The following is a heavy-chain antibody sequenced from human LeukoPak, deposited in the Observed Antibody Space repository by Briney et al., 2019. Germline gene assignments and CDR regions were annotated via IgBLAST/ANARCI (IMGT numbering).Heavy chain of an antibody. V-gene: IGHV4-59*01. CDR3: ARGPEGSDFDY. CDR2: IYYSGST. Sequence: PSETLSLTCTVSGGSISSYCWSWIRQPPGKGLEWIGYIYYSGSTNYNPSLKSRVTISVDTSKNQFSLKLSPVTAADTAVYYCARGPEGSDFDYWGQGTLVTVSS. J-gene: IGHJ4*02. CDR1: GGSISSYC. D-gene: IGHD3-10*01.